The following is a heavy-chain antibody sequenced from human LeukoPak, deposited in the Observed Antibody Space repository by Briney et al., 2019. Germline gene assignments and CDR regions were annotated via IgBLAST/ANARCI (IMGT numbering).Heavy chain of an antibody. CDR3: ASLGYSSGWYGRFDP. V-gene: IGHV4-59*01. CDR1: GGSISSYY. D-gene: IGHD6-19*01. J-gene: IGHJ5*02. Sequence: SETLSLTCTVSGGSISSYYRSWIRQPPGKGLEWIGYIYYSGSTNYNPSLKSRVTISVDTSKNQFSLKLSSVTAADPAVYYCASLGYSSGWYGRFDPWGQGTLVTVSS. CDR2: IYYSGST.